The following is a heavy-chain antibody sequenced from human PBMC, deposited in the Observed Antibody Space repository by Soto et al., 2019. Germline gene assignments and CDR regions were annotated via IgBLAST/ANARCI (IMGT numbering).Heavy chain of an antibody. D-gene: IGHD7-27*01. CDR1: GFTRSGYW. V-gene: IGHV3-7*03. CDR2: IKRDGSEK. J-gene: IGHJ3*02. CDR3: ARVGLGMGDAFDI. Sequence: EVQLVESGGGLVQPGGPLKLSCAASGFTRSGYWMSWVRQAPGKGLEWVASIKRDGSEKNYVDFVKVRFTISRDNAVNSLYLQMNSLRAEDTALYYGARVGLGMGDAFDIWGQGTMVTVSS.